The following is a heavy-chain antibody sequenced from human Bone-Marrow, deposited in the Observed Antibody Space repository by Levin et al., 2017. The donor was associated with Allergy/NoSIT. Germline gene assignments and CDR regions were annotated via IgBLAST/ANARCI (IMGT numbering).Heavy chain of an antibody. CDR1: GGSISSSSYY. V-gene: IGHV4-39*07. CDR2: IYYSGST. D-gene: IGHD6-6*01. CDR3: ARDVIAARRMHFDY. Sequence: SETLSLTCTVSGGSISSSSYYWGWIRQPPGKGLEWIGSIYYSGSTYYNPSLKRRVTISVDTSKNQFSLKLSSVTAADTAVYYCARDVIAARRMHFDYWGQGTLVTVSS. J-gene: IGHJ4*02.